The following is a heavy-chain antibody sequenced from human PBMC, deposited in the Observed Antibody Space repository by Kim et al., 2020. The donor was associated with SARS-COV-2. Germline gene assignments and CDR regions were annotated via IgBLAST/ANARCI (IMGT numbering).Heavy chain of an antibody. CDR1: GFTFSSYG. D-gene: IGHD2-15*01. Sequence: GGSLRLSCAASGFTFSSYGMHWVRQAPGKGLEWVAVIWYDGSNKYYADSVKGRFTISRDNSKNTLYLQMNSLRAEDTAVYYCARDHEVVVAATPYYYGMDVWGQGTTVTVSS. V-gene: IGHV3-33*01. J-gene: IGHJ6*02. CDR3: ARDHEVVVAATPYYYGMDV. CDR2: IWYDGSNK.